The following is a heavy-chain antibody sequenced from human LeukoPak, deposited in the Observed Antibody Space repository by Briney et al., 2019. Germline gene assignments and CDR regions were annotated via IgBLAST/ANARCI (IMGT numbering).Heavy chain of an antibody. V-gene: IGHV4-34*01. Sequence: SETLSLTCTVSGGSISSYYWSWIRQPPGKGLEWIGEINHSGSTNYNPSLKSRVTISVDTSKNQFSLKLSSVTAADTAVYYCARALRYSSGWSRSNWFDPWGQGTLVTVSS. CDR3: ARALRYSSGWSRSNWFDP. J-gene: IGHJ5*02. CDR1: GGSISSYY. D-gene: IGHD6-19*01. CDR2: INHSGST.